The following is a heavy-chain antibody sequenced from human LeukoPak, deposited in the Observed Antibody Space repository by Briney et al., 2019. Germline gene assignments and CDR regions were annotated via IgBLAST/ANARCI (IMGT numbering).Heavy chain of an antibody. Sequence: ASVKVSCKVSGYTLTELSMHWVRQAPGKGLEWMGGFDPEDGETIYAQKFQGRVTMTEDTSTDTAYMELSSLRSEDTAVYYCATSNKWLVKKYFDYWGLGTLVTVSS. J-gene: IGHJ4*02. D-gene: IGHD6-19*01. CDR1: GYTLTELS. V-gene: IGHV1-24*01. CDR3: ATSNKWLVKKYFDY. CDR2: FDPEDGET.